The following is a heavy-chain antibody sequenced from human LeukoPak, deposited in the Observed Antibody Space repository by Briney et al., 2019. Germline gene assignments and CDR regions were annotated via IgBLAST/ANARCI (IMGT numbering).Heavy chain of an antibody. CDR1: GFTFSSYG. D-gene: IGHD2-2*01. CDR2: IWYDESNK. Sequence: GGSLRLSCAASGFTFSSYGMHWVRQAPGKGLEWVAFIWYDESNKYYADSVKGRFTISRDNSKNTLYLQMYSLRAEDTAVYYCAKDSGRYCSSTSCSPDYWGQGTLVTVSS. CDR3: AKDSGRYCSSTSCSPDY. J-gene: IGHJ4*02. V-gene: IGHV3-30*02.